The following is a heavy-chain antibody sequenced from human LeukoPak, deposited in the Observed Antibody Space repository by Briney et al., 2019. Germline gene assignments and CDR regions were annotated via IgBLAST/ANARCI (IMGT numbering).Heavy chain of an antibody. CDR1: GGSIGSGTYY. Sequence: PSETLSLTCTVSGGSIGSGTYYWGWIRQSPGKGLEWIGSIYYSGSTNYNPSLKSRVTISVDTSKNQFSLKLSSVTAADTAVYYCARHHPLRLGELSLDPWGQGTLVTVSS. V-gene: IGHV4-39*01. CDR3: ARHHPLRLGELSLDP. CDR2: IYYSGST. J-gene: IGHJ5*02. D-gene: IGHD3-16*02.